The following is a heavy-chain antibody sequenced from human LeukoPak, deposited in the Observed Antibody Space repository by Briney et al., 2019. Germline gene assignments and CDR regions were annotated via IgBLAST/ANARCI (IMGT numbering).Heavy chain of an antibody. CDR1: GFTVSRNY. CDR3: ARGDGYNFFDS. CDR2: IYIDGNT. D-gene: IGHD5-24*01. Sequence: GSLRLSSAASGFTVSRNYMSWVRQAPGKGLEWVSVIYIDGNTYYADSVRGRFTISRDNSKNTVYLQMNSLRAEDTAVYYCARGDGYNFFDSWGQGTLVTVSS. J-gene: IGHJ4*02. V-gene: IGHV3-66*01.